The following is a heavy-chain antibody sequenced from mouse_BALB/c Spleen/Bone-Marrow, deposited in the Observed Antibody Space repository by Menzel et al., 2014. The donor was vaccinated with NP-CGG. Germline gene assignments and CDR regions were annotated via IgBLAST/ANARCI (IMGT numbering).Heavy chain of an antibody. CDR1: GYTFTSYY. J-gene: IGHJ4*01. Sequence: QAQLQQSGAELVKPGASVKLSCKASGYTFTSYYLYWVKQRPGQGLEWIGEINPSNGGTNFNERFKSKASLTVDKSSSTAYMQLNSLTSEHSAVYYCTRRSLLSDYYSMDYWGQGTSVTVSS. V-gene: IGHV1S81*02. D-gene: IGHD2-10*01. CDR2: INPSNGGT. CDR3: TRRSLLSDYYSMDY.